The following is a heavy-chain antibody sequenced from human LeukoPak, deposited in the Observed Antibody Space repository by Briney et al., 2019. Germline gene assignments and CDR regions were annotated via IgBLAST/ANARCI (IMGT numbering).Heavy chain of an antibody. CDR1: GGSISTSNW. J-gene: IGHJ4*02. V-gene: IGHV4-4*02. Sequence: SETLCLTCAVSGGSISTSNWWRWVRQPPGKGLEWSGEIYHSGSTNYNPSLKSRVTISVDKSKNQFALKLSSVTAADTAVYYCARDARYGSGSYYDYWGQGTLVTVSS. D-gene: IGHD3-10*01. CDR3: ARDARYGSGSYYDY. CDR2: IYHSGST.